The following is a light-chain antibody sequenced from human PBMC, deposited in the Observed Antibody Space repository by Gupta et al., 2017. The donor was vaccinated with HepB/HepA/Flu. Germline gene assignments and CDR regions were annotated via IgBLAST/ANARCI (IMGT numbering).Light chain of an antibody. J-gene: IGKJ1*01. V-gene: IGKV3-20*01. CDR1: QSVSSS. Sequence: EIVLTQSPGTLSLSPGERATLSCRDSQSVSSSLEWYQQKPGQAPRLIIYGASSRANGSTDRFSGSGHEKDFTRTSIRREDEDFAVYYGQQYGSPWTFGQGTKVEIK. CDR3: QQYGSPWT. CDR2: GAS.